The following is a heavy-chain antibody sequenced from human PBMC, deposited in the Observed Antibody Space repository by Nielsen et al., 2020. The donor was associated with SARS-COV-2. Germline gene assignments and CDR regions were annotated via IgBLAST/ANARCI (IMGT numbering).Heavy chain of an antibody. CDR1: GGTFSSYA. CDR3: ARAHYTMVITTAYYYYGMDV. Sequence: SVKVSCKASGGTFSSYAISWVRQAPGQGLEWMGGIIPIFGTANYAQKFQGRVTITADDSTSTAYMELSSLRSEDTAVYYCARAHYTMVITTAYYYYGMDVWGQGTTVTVSS. D-gene: IGHD3-22*01. J-gene: IGHJ6*02. CDR2: IIPIFGTA. V-gene: IGHV1-69*13.